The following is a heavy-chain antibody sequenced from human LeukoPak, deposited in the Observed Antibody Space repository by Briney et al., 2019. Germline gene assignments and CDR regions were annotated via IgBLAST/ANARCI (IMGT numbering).Heavy chain of an antibody. CDR1: GGSISTGDYS. CDR2: IYHSGTI. V-gene: IGHV4-30-2*06. J-gene: IGHJ4*02. CDR3: ARAGYTRYFDY. D-gene: IGHD3-9*01. Sequence: SQTLSLTCAVSGGSISTGDYSWSWVRQSPGKGLEWIGYIYHSGTIYYNPSLKSRVTISVDRSKNQFSLKLSSVTAADTAVYYCARAGYTRYFDYWGQGTLVTVSS.